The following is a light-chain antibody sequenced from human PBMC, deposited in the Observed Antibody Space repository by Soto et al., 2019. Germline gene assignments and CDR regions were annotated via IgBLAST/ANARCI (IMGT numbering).Light chain of an antibody. CDR3: SSFTTSSTRV. J-gene: IGLJ1*01. V-gene: IGLV2-14*03. CDR2: DVS. Sequence: QSALTQPASVSGSPGQSITISCTGTSSDVGAYNYVAWYQQHPGKAPQLMIYDVSSRPSGVSYRFSGSKSGNTASLTISGLQAEDEADYYCSSFTTSSTRVFGTGTKGHRP. CDR1: SSDVGAYNY.